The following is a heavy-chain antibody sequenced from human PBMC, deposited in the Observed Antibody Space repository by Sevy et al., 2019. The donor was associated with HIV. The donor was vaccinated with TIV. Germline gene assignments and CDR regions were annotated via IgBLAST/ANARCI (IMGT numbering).Heavy chain of an antibody. CDR1: GFMFSRCA. V-gene: IGHV3-23*01. CDR2: ISDSGDNT. CDR3: ANGLCSGYLNRWFDP. Sequence: GGSLILSCAASGFMFSRCAMSWVRQVPGKGLEWVSGISDSGDNTYYADSVKGRFTISRDNSKNTLFLQMNSVRVEDTAVYYCANGLCSGYLNRWFDPWGQGTLVTVSS. J-gene: IGHJ5*02. D-gene: IGHD3-3*01.